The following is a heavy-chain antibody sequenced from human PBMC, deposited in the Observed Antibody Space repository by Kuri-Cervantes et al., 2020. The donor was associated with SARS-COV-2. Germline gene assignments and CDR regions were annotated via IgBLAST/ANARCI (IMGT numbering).Heavy chain of an antibody. Sequence: SETLSLTCTVSGGSISSSSYYWGWIRQPPGKGLEWVSSISDTGNSAYHADSVQGRFTIARDNSKSTLYLQMNRLTAGDTAMYYCAKETSTLTLGQFDHWGRGTLVTVSS. V-gene: IGHV4-39*02. CDR1: GGSISSSSYY. J-gene: IGHJ4*02. CDR3: AKETSTLTLGQFDH. D-gene: IGHD2/OR15-2a*01. CDR2: ISDTGNS.